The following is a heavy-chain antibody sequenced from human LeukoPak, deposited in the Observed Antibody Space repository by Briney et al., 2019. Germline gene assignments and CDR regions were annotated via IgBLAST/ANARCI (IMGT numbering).Heavy chain of an antibody. CDR1: EFTFSTYC. Sequence: GGSLRLSCAASEFTFSTYCMHWVRQAPGKGLVWVSRINSDGTNTDYADSVEGRFTISRDNAKNTLYMQMNSLRVDDTAVYYCVREASGVSSSAFDVWGQGTMVTVSS. CDR2: INSDGTNT. CDR3: VREASGVSSSAFDV. D-gene: IGHD1-26*01. V-gene: IGHV3-74*01. J-gene: IGHJ3*01.